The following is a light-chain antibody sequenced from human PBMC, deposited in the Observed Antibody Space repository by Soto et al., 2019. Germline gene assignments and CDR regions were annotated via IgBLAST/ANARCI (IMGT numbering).Light chain of an antibody. CDR2: QVT. CDR1: SSDVGAFNF. CDR3: SSTAVYSFHV. Sequence: QSALTQPPSASGSPGQSVTISCTGTSSDVGAFNFVSWYQQHPGKAPKLMIYQVTKRPSGVPDRFSASKSGNTASLTVSGLQAEDEADYYCSSTAVYSFHVFGSGTKLTVL. V-gene: IGLV2-8*01. J-gene: IGLJ1*01.